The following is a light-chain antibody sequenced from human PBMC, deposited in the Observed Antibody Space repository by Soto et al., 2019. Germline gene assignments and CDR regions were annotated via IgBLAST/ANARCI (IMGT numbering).Light chain of an antibody. CDR3: QRYNSQST. Sequence: DIQMTQSPSTLSGSVGDRVTITCRASQSISSWLAWYQQKPGKAPKLLIYTASNLESGVPSRFRGSGSGTEFTLTITSLQPDDFATYYCQRYNSQSTFGQGTKVDIK. CDR2: TAS. CDR1: QSISSW. V-gene: IGKV1-5*03. J-gene: IGKJ1*01.